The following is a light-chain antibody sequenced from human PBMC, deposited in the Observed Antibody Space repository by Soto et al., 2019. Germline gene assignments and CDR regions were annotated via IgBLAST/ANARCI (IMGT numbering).Light chain of an antibody. CDR3: SSYTSSRTLGGV. CDR1: SSDVGGYNY. V-gene: IGLV2-14*01. Sequence: QSVLTQPASVSGSPGQSITISCTGTSSDVGGYNYVSWYQQHPGKAPKLMIYEVSNRPSGVSNRFSGSKSGNTASLTISGLQAEDEDDYYCSSYTSSRTLGGVFGNRTKVTV. CDR2: EVS. J-gene: IGLJ1*01.